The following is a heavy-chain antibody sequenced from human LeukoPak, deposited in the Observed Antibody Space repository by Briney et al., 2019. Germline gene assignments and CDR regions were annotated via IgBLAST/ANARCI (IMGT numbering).Heavy chain of an antibody. CDR3: ATYGSGSYQDY. D-gene: IGHD3-10*01. CDR1: GGSISSSSYY. Sequence: SETLSLTCTVSGGSISSSSYYWGWIRQPPGKGLEWLGSIYYSGSTYYNPSLKSRVTISVDTSKNQFSLKLSSVTAADTAVYYCATYGSGSYQDYWGQGTLVTVSS. J-gene: IGHJ4*02. V-gene: IGHV4-39*07. CDR2: IYYSGST.